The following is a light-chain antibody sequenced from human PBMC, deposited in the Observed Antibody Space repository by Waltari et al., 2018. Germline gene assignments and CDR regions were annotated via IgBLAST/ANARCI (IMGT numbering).Light chain of an antibody. CDR2: RNF. CDR1: SSHLGSNS. V-gene: IGLV1-47*01. Sequence: QSVLTQPPSASGAPGQRVTISCSGSSSHLGSNSVYWYQQFPGTAPRLLIYRNFQGPSGVPERFSGSKSGTSASLAISGLRSEDEADYYCAVWDDNLYGVVFGGGTKLTVL. J-gene: IGLJ2*01. CDR3: AVWDDNLYGVV.